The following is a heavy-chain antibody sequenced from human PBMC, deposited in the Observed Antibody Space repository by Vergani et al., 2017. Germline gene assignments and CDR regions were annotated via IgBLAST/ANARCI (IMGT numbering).Heavy chain of an antibody. CDR2: IRNKANDYTT. D-gene: IGHD1-1*01. CDR1: GFIFSDHY. J-gene: IGHJ3*02. Sequence: EVQVVESGGGLVQPGGFLRLSCAASGFIFSDHYMDLVRQAPGKGLEWVGRIRNKANDYTTQYAASVKGRFTISRDDSKSYLYLQMNSLQTEDTALYYCVRVKGSNWNDHLYDIWGQGTLVTVSS. V-gene: IGHV3-72*01. CDR3: VRVKGSNWNDHLYDI.